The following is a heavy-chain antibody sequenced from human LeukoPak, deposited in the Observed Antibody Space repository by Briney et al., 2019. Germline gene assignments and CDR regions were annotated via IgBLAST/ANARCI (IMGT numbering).Heavy chain of an antibody. CDR2: IYYSGST. J-gene: IGHJ4*02. V-gene: IGHV4-59*12. Sequence: KPSETLSLTCTVSGGSISSYYWSWIRQPPGKGLEWIGYIYYSGSTNYNPSLKSRVTISVDTSKNQFSLKLSSVTAADTAVYYCARGGLRFLEWLLPPFDYWGQGTLVTVSS. CDR3: ARGGLRFLEWLLPPFDY. CDR1: GGSISSYY. D-gene: IGHD3-3*01.